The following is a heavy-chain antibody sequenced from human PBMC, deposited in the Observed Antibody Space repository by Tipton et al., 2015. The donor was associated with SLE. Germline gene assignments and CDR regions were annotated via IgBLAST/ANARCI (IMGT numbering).Heavy chain of an antibody. D-gene: IGHD6-19*01. CDR2: IDYSGNT. CDR3: ATGGEYSSAWYYFHY. CDR1: GGSISTYY. J-gene: IGHJ4*02. V-gene: IGHV4-59*01. Sequence: LRLSCSVSGGSISTYYWSWIRQSPGKGLEWIGNIDYSGNTDYNPSLKSRVTISTDTSKNQLSLKVRSVTAADTAVYYCATGGEYSSAWYYFHYWGQGTLVTVSS.